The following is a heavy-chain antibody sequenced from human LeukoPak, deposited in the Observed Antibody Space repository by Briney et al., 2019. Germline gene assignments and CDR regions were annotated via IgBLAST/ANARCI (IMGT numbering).Heavy chain of an antibody. Sequence: GGSLRLSCAASGFTVSSNYMSWVRQAPVKGLEWVSIIYSDGSAYYPDSVRGRFTISRDNSKNTLYLQMNSLRAEDTAVYYCARVIVGTAYDAFDIWGQGTMVTVSP. V-gene: IGHV3-66*01. J-gene: IGHJ3*02. CDR2: IYSDGSA. D-gene: IGHD1-26*01. CDR1: GFTVSSNY. CDR3: ARVIVGTAYDAFDI.